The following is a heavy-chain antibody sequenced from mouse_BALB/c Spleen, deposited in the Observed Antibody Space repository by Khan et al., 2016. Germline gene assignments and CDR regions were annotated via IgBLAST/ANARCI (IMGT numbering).Heavy chain of an antibody. CDR3: ATSMITTGFAY. CDR2: ISYSGST. D-gene: IGHD2-4*01. CDR1: GYSITSDYA. V-gene: IGHV3-2*02. Sequence: EVQLVESGPGLVKPSQSLSLTCTVSGYSITSDYAWNWIRQFPGNKLEWMGYISYSGSTSYNPSLKSRISITRDTSKNQFFLQLNSVTTEDTATXYCATSMITTGFAYWGQGTLVTVSA. J-gene: IGHJ3*01.